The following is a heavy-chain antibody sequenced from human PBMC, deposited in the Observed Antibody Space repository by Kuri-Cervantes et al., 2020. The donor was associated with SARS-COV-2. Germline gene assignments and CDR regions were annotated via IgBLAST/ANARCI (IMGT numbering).Heavy chain of an antibody. D-gene: IGHD5-18*01. J-gene: IGHJ4*02. CDR1: GFTFSSYG. CDR2: ISYDGSNK. Sequence: GESLTLSCAASGFTFSSYGMHWVRQAPGKGLEWVAVISYDGSNKYYADSVKGRFTISRDNSKNTLYLQMNSLRAEDTAVYYCAKEYSYGLLTLDYWGQGTLVTVSS. CDR3: AKEYSYGLLTLDY. V-gene: IGHV3-30*18.